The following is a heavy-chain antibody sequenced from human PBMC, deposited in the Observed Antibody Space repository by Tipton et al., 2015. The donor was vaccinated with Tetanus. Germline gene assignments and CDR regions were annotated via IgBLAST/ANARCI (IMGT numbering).Heavy chain of an antibody. CDR2: IYYSGST. D-gene: IGHD6-19*01. J-gene: IGHJ4*02. CDR3: ARSLNSSGWYGFSADY. Sequence: TLSLTCTVSGGSISSSSYYWGWIRQPPGKGLEWIGSIYYSGSTYYNPSLKSRVTISVDTSKNQFSLKLSSVTAADTAVYYCARSLNSSGWYGFSADYWGQGTLVTVSS. V-gene: IGHV4-39*01. CDR1: GGSISSSSYY.